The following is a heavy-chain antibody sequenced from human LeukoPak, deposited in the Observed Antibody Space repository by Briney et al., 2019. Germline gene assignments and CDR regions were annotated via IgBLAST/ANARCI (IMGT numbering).Heavy chain of an antibody. CDR3: AREQGAVPGRPLFDY. J-gene: IGHJ4*02. CDR2: IYPGDSDT. V-gene: IGHV5-51*01. D-gene: IGHD6-19*01. Sequence: GESLKISCKGSGYSFTSYWIGWVRQMPGKGLECMGIIYPGDSDTRYSPSFQGQVTISADKSISTAYLQWSSLKASDTAMYYCAREQGAVPGRPLFDYWGQGTLVTVSS. CDR1: GYSFTSYW.